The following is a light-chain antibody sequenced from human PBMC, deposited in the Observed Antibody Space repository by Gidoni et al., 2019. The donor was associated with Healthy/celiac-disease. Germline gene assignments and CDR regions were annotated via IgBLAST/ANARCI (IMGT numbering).Light chain of an antibody. J-gene: IGKJ3*01. Sequence: DIQMTQSPSSLSASVGDRVTITCQASQDISNYLKWYQQKPGKAPKLLIYDASNLETGVPSRFSGSGSGTDFTFTISSLQPEDIATYYCQQYDNRPPTFGPGTKVEIK. CDR2: DAS. V-gene: IGKV1-33*01. CDR1: QDISNY. CDR3: QQYDNRPPT.